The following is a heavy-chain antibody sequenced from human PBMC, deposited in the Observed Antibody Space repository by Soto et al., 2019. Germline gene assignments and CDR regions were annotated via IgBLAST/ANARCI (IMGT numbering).Heavy chain of an antibody. J-gene: IGHJ6*02. CDR1: GFTVSSNY. V-gene: IGHV3-53*01. CDR3: ARASGSQRYYYYYGMDV. CDR2: IYSGGST. Sequence: EVQLVESGGGLIQPGGSLRLSCAASGFTVSSNYMSWVRQAPGKGLEWVSVIYSGGSTYYADSVKGRFTISRDNSKNTLYLQMNSLRAEDTAVYYCARASGSQRYYYYYGMDVWGQGTTVTVSS. D-gene: IGHD1-26*01.